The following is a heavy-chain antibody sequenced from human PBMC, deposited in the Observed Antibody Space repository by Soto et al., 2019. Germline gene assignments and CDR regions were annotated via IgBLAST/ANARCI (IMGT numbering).Heavy chain of an antibody. D-gene: IGHD4-4*01. J-gene: IGHJ4*02. CDR1: GFTFSDYY. V-gene: IGHV3-11*06. CDR2: ISSSSSYT. Sequence: QVQLVESGGGLVKPGGSLRLCCAASGFTFSDYYMSWIRQAPGKGLEWVSYISSSSSYTNYADSVKGRFTISRDNAKNSLYLQMNSLRAEDTAVYYCAKSNYEVPPDYWGQGTLVTVSS. CDR3: AKSNYEVPPDY.